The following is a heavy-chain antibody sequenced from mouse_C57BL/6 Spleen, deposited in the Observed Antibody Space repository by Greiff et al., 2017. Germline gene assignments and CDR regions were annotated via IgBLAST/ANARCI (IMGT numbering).Heavy chain of an antibody. V-gene: IGHV1-80*01. Sequence: VQLQQSGAELVKPGASVKISCKASGYAFSSYWMNWVKQRPGKGLEWIGQIYPGDGDTNYNGKFKGKATLTADKSSSTAYMQLSSLTSEDSAVYFCNYRRTYYARDYWGKGTSVTVSS. CDR2: IYPGDGDT. CDR1: GYAFSSYW. CDR3: NYRRTYYARDY. J-gene: IGHJ4*01. D-gene: IGHD1-1*01.